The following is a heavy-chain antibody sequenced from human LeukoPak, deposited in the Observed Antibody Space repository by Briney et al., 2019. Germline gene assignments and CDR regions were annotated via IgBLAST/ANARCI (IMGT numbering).Heavy chain of an antibody. CDR2: IYYSGST. D-gene: IGHD3-9*01. CDR1: GGSISSGSYY. CDR3: ASVTGYHPRTYYFDY. Sequence: SETLSLTCTVSGGSISSGSYYWSWIRQPAGKGLEWIGSIYYSGSTYYNPSLKSRVTISVDTSKNQFSLKLSSVTAADTAVYYCASVTGYHPRTYYFDYWGQGTLVTVSS. V-gene: IGHV4-39*07. J-gene: IGHJ4*02.